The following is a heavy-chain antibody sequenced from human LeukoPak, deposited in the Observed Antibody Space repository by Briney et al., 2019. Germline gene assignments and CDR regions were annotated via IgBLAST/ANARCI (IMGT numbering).Heavy chain of an antibody. Sequence: SETLSLTCAVYGGSFSGYYWSWIRQPPGKGLEWIGEINHSGSTNYNPSLKSRVTISVDTSKNQFSLKLSSVTAADTAVYYCARDTTPYSSGWYDYWGQGTLVTVSS. D-gene: IGHD6-19*01. CDR1: GGSFSGYY. V-gene: IGHV4-34*01. CDR2: INHSGST. CDR3: ARDTTPYSSGWYDY. J-gene: IGHJ4*02.